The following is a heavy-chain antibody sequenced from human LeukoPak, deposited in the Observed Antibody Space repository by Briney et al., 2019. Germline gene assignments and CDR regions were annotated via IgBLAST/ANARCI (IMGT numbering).Heavy chain of an antibody. CDR1: GFTFSSYA. J-gene: IGHJ6*02. CDR3: ARLKVTTEYYYNMDV. V-gene: IGHV3-30-3*01. CDR2: ISYDGSNK. D-gene: IGHD1-14*01. Sequence: GGSLRLSCAASGFTFSSYAMHWVRQAPGKGLEWVAVISYDGSNKYYADSVKGRFTISRDNSKNTLYLQMNSLRAEDTAVYFCARLKVTTEYYYNMDVWGQGTTVTVSS.